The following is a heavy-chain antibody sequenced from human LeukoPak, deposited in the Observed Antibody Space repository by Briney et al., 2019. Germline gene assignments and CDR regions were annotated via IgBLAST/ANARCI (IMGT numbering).Heavy chain of an antibody. Sequence: PGESLKISCKGSGYSFTSYWIGWVGQMPGKGLEWMGIIYPGDSDTRYSPSFQGQVTISADKSISTAYLQWSSLKASDTAMYYCARSHWQQLLHNWFDPWGQGTLVTVSS. D-gene: IGHD6-13*01. CDR3: ARSHWQQLLHNWFDP. CDR2: IYPGDSDT. CDR1: GYSFTSYW. V-gene: IGHV5-51*01. J-gene: IGHJ5*02.